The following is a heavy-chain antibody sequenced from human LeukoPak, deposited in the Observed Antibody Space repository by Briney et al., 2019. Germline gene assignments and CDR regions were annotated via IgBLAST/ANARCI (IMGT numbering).Heavy chain of an antibody. CDR3: VGGPDDKKLGY. Sequence: PGGSLRLSCAAPGFTISDDYINWVRQAPGKGPEWVSLIHFSGTTFYADSVKGRFTMSRDNSKNTVYLQMNSLRAEDTAVYYCVGGPDDKKLGYWGQGTLVTVSS. V-gene: IGHV3-66*01. CDR2: IHFSGTT. CDR1: GFTISDDY. J-gene: IGHJ4*02. D-gene: IGHD3-22*01.